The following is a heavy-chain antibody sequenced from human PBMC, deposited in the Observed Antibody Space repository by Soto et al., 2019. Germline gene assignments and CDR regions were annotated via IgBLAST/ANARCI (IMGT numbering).Heavy chain of an antibody. CDR3: AYSSTPFDY. Sequence: PGGSVXLSXAAXGFTFSSYAMSWVRQAPGKGLEWVSAISGSGGSTYYADSVKGRFTISRDNSKNTLYLQMNSLRAEDTAVYYCAYSSTPFDYWGQGTLVTVSS. CDR2: ISGSGGST. J-gene: IGHJ4*02. D-gene: IGHD6-13*01. CDR1: GFTFSSYA. V-gene: IGHV3-23*01.